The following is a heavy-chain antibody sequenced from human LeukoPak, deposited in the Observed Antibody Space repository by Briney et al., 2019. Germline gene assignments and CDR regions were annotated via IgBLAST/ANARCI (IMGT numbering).Heavy chain of an antibody. CDR1: GFTFSSYA. CDR3: AKGRSGGAYDAFDI. V-gene: IGHV3-30*02. D-gene: IGHD3-10*01. CDR2: IRFDGSNK. Sequence: PGGSLRLSCAASGFTFSSYAMSWVRQAPGKGLEWVAFIRFDGSNKYYADSVKGRFTISRDNSKNTLYLQMNSLRAEDTAMYYCAKGRSGGAYDAFDIWGQGTMVTVSS. J-gene: IGHJ3*02.